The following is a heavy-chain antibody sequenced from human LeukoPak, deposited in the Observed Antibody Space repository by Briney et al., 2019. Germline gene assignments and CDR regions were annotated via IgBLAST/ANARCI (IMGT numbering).Heavy chain of an antibody. J-gene: IGHJ6*03. CDR3: ARGGQQLLFCYYYYYMDV. CDR1: GGSFSGYY. D-gene: IGHD2-2*01. CDR2: INHSGST. Sequence: PSETLSLTCAVYGGSFSGYYWSWIRQPPGKGLEWIGEINHSGSTNYNPSLKSRVTISVDTSKNQFSLKLSSVTAADTAVYYCARGGQQLLFCYYYYYMDVWGKGTTVTVSS. V-gene: IGHV4-34*01.